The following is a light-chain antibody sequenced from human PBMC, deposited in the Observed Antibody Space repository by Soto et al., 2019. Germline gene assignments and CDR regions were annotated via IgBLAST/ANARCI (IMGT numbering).Light chain of an antibody. J-gene: IGLJ3*02. CDR3: CSYAGSSTFVV. Sequence: QSVLTQPPSASGSPGQSVTISCTGTSSDVGTHGYVSWYQQHAGKAPKLMIYDVTKRPSGVPDRFSGSKSGNTASLTISGLQAEDEADYYCCSYAGSSTFVVFGGGTKLTVL. CDR2: DVT. V-gene: IGLV2-8*01. CDR1: SSDVGTHGY.